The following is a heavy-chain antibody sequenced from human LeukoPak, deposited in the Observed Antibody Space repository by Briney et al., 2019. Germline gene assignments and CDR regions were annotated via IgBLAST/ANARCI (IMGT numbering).Heavy chain of an antibody. CDR1: GYSFTSYW. J-gene: IGHJ4*02. V-gene: IGHV5-51*01. Sequence: GESLKISCRGSGYSFTSYWIGWVRQMPGKGLGGMGSIYPGDSDTIYSPSFQGQVTISADKSISTACLQWSSLKASDAAMYCCARQENYYDSSGYYSFDYWGQGTLVTVSS. CDR2: IYPGDSDT. CDR3: ARQENYYDSSGYYSFDY. D-gene: IGHD3-22*01.